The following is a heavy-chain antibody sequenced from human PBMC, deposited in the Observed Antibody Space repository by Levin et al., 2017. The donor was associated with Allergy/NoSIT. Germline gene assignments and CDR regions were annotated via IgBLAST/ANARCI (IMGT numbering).Heavy chain of an antibody. CDR1: GGSFSGYY. Sequence: KSSETLSLTCAVYGGSFSGYYWSWIRQPPGKGLEWIGEINHSGSTNYNPSLKSRVTISVDTSKNQFSLKLSSVTAADTAVYYCARGSRITMVRGVPYNWFDPWGQGTLVTVSS. CDR3: ARGSRITMVRGVPYNWFDP. CDR2: INHSGST. V-gene: IGHV4-34*01. D-gene: IGHD3-10*01. J-gene: IGHJ5*02.